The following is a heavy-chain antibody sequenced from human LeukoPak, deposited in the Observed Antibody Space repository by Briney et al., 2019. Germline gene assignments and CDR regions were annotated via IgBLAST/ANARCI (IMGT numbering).Heavy chain of an antibody. V-gene: IGHV3-23*01. CDR1: GFTFSSYS. CDR2: ISGGGGST. D-gene: IGHD3-10*01. Sequence: PGGSLRLSCAASGFTFSSYSMNWVRQAPGKGLEWVSAISGGGGSTYYADSVKGRFTISRDNSKNTLYLQLNSLRAEDTALYYCAKMDYGSGSYYVLNSPDYWGQGTLVTVSS. J-gene: IGHJ4*02. CDR3: AKMDYGSGSYYVLNSPDY.